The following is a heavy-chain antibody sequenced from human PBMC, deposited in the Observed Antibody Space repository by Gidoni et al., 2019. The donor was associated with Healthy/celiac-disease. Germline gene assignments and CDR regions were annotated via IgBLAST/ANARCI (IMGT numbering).Heavy chain of an antibody. CDR2: IIPILGIA. CDR3: ARDQILWFVPTSYYYYGMDV. Sequence: QVQLVQSGAEVKQPGSSVKVSCKASGGTFSSYTISWVRQAPGQGLEWMGRIIPILGIATYAQKFQGRVTITADKSTSTAYMELSSLRSEDTAVYYCARDQILWFVPTSYYYYGMDVWGQGTTVTVSS. CDR1: GGTFSSYT. D-gene: IGHD3-10*01. J-gene: IGHJ6*02. V-gene: IGHV1-69*08.